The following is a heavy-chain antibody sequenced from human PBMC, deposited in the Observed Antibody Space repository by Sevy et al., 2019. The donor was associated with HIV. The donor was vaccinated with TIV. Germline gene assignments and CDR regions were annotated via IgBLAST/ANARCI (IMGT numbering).Heavy chain of an antibody. CDR3: AKMGSTTVTTSDAFDL. J-gene: IGHJ3*01. CDR1: GFTFSRSG. V-gene: IGHV3-30*02. Sequence: GGSLRLSCAATGFTFSRSGMHWVRQAPGKGLEWVSFTRYDGTTKNYADSVKSRFTISRDNSKNTLYLQMNSLRADDTAVYYCAKMGSTTVTTSDAFDLWGQGTMVTVSS. D-gene: IGHD4-17*01. CDR2: TRYDGTTK.